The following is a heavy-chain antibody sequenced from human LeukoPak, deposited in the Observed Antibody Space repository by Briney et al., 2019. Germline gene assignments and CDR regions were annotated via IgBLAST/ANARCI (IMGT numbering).Heavy chain of an antibody. Sequence: SETLSLTCTVSGGSISTYHWSWIRQPPGKGLEWIGYIHYSGATNYNPSLKSRVTISVDTSKNQFSLKLTSVTAADTAVYYCARGTVTTDYFLHWGQGTLVTVSP. V-gene: IGHV4-59*01. J-gene: IGHJ1*01. CDR1: GGSISTYH. CDR3: ARGTVTTDYFLH. D-gene: IGHD4-17*01. CDR2: IHYSGAT.